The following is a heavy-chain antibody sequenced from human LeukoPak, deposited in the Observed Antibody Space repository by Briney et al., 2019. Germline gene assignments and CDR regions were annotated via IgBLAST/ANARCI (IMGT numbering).Heavy chain of an antibody. CDR2: MNPNSGNT. D-gene: IGHD4-17*01. J-gene: IGHJ5*02. CDR3: ARHDYTHDYGDPNWFDP. Sequence: ASVKVSCKASGYTFSSYDINWVRQATGQGLEWMGWMNPNSGNTGYAQKFQGRVTMTRNTSISTAYMELSSLRSEDTAVYYCARHDYTHDYGDPNWFDPWGQGTLVTVSS. V-gene: IGHV1-8*01. CDR1: GYTFSSYD.